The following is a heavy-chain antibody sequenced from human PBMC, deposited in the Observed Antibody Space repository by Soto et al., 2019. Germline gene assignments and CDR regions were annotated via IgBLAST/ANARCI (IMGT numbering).Heavy chain of an antibody. CDR3: AKDLSSGYYGPGSYIDY. J-gene: IGHJ4*02. CDR2: IYRGGST. V-gene: IGHV3-53*05. D-gene: IGHD3-10*01. Sequence: PGGSLRLSCAASGFIVSNNYMGWVRQAPGKGLEWVSVIYRGGSTYYADSVKGRITISRDNAKNSLYLQMSSLRVEDTALYYCAKDLSSGYYGPGSYIDYWGQGTLVTVSS. CDR1: GFIVSNNY.